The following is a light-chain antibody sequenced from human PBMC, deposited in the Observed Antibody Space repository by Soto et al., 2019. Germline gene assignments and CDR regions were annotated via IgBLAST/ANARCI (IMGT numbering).Light chain of an antibody. CDR1: SSNIGNNY. V-gene: IGLV1-51*01. J-gene: IGLJ2*01. Sequence: QSVLTQPPSVSEAPGQKVSISCSGSSSNIGNNYVSWYQHLPGKAPKLLIYDNNKRPLGIPDRFSGSKSGTSATLGITGLQTGDEADYYCGTWDDSLSAVVFGGGTKLTVL. CDR2: DNN. CDR3: GTWDDSLSAVV.